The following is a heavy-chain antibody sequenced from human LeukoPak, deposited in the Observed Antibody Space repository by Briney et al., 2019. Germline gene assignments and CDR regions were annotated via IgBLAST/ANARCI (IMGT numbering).Heavy chain of an antibody. V-gene: IGHV3-23*01. J-gene: IGHJ6*03. CDR3: AKAPGGYYYYMDV. Sequence: GGTLRLSCAASGFTFSSYGMSWVRQAPGKGLEWVSAISGSGSSTYYADSVKGRFTISRDNSKNTLHLQMNSLRAEDTAVYYCAKAPGGYYYYMDVWGKGTTVTISS. CDR1: GFTFSSYG. D-gene: IGHD3-10*01. CDR2: ISGSGSST.